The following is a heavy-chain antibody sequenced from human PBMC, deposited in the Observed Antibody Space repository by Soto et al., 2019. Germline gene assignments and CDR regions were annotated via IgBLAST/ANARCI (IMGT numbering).Heavy chain of an antibody. CDR1: GGSFSGYY. CDR3: ARRRYFDASIEYYYYYMDV. Sequence: SETLSLTCAVYGGSFSGYYWSWIRQPPGKGLEWIGEINHSGSTNYNPSLKSRVTISVDTSKNQFSLKLSSVTAADTAVYYCARRRYFDASIEYYYYYMDVWGKGTTVTVSS. J-gene: IGHJ6*03. D-gene: IGHD3-9*01. V-gene: IGHV4-34*01. CDR2: INHSGST.